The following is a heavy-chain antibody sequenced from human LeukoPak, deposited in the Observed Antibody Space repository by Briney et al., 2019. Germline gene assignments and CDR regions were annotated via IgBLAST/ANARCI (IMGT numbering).Heavy chain of an antibody. CDR3: ASQSGYESDY. Sequence: SETLSLTCAVSGGSISSGGYSWSWIRQPPGKGLEWIGYIYHSGSTYYNPSLKSRVTISVDRSKNQFSLKLSSVTAADTAVYYCASQSGYESDYWGQGTLVTVSS. CDR2: IYHSGST. CDR1: GGSISSGGYS. V-gene: IGHV4-30-2*01. D-gene: IGHD5-12*01. J-gene: IGHJ4*02.